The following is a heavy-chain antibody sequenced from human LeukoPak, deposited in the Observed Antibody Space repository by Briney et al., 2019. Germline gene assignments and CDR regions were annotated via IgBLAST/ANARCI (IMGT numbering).Heavy chain of an antibody. CDR1: GFTFSTYW. CDR2: IKPDGSEK. J-gene: IGHJ4*02. CDR3: LRSGGY. Sequence: GGSLRLSCAASGFTFSTYWMNWVRQAPGEGREWVANIKPDGSEKYFVDSVKGRFTISRDNATNSLYLQMDSLRAEDTAVYYCLRSGGYWGQGTPVTVSS. V-gene: IGHV3-7*01. D-gene: IGHD1-26*01.